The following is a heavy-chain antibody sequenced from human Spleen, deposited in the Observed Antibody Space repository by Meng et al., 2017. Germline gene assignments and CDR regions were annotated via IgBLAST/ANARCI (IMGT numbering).Heavy chain of an antibody. CDR3: AREMYYYDSSGYYYYFDY. J-gene: IGHJ4*02. V-gene: IGHV4-4*02. CDR1: GASISHSYW. Sequence: SETLSLTCAVSGASISHSYWWSWVRPPPGKGQQWIGDIYHSGTTHYNPSLKRRVTMSVDTSKNQFSLKLSSVTAADTAVYYCAREMYYYDSSGYYYYFDYWGQGTLVTVSS. D-gene: IGHD3-22*01. CDR2: IYHSGTT.